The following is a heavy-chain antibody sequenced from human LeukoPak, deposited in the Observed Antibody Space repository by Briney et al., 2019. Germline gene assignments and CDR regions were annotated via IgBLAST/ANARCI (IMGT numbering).Heavy chain of an antibody. Sequence: GGSLRLSCAASGFTFSRYTMNWVRQAPGKGLEWVASISSNSNYIYYADSLKGRFTISRDNAKNSLFLRLNSLRAEDTAVFYCARSDGSGYYGALKSQSFDSWGQGTLVTVSS. D-gene: IGHD3-22*01. J-gene: IGHJ4*02. CDR1: GFTFSRYT. V-gene: IGHV3-21*01. CDR3: ARSDGSGYYGALKSQSFDS. CDR2: ISSNSNYI.